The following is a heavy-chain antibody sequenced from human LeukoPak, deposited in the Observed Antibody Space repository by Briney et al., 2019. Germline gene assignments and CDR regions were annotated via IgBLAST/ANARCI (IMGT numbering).Heavy chain of an antibody. D-gene: IGHD2-15*01. CDR2: ISGSGGST. CDR1: GFTFSSYA. Sequence: GASLRLSCAASGFTFSSYAMSWVRQAPGKGLEWVSAISGSGGSTYYADSVKGRFTISRDNSKNTLYLQMNSQRAEDTAVYYCADCSGGSCYKNDYYYYGMDVWGQGTTVTVSS. J-gene: IGHJ6*02. V-gene: IGHV3-23*01. CDR3: ADCSGGSCYKNDYYYYGMDV.